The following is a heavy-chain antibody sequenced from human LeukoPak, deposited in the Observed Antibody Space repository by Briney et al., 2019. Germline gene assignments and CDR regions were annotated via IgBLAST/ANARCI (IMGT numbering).Heavy chain of an antibody. J-gene: IGHJ4*02. V-gene: IGHV4-38-2*01. Sequence: SETLSLTCAVSGFSIRSPYYWGWIRQPPGKGLEWIGSVHHSGYTHYNPSLKSRVTTSTDTSNNQFSLKLKLNSVTAADTAVYYCARGGSGNYWDFDYWGQGTLVTVSS. D-gene: IGHD3-10*01. CDR2: VHHSGYT. CDR1: GFSIRSPYY. CDR3: ARGGSGNYWDFDY.